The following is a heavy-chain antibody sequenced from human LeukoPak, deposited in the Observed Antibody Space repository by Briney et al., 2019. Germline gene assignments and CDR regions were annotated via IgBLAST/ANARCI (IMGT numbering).Heavy chain of an antibody. D-gene: IGHD6-13*01. J-gene: IGHJ5*02. Sequence: PSETLSLTCAVSGGSISSSNWRSWVRQPPGKGLEWIEEIYHSGSTNYNPSLKSRVTISVDKSKNQFSLKLSSVTAADTAVYYCARGVAAAGTDWFDPWGRGTLVTVSS. CDR3: ARGVAAAGTDWFDP. CDR1: GGSISSSNW. V-gene: IGHV4-4*02. CDR2: IYHSGST.